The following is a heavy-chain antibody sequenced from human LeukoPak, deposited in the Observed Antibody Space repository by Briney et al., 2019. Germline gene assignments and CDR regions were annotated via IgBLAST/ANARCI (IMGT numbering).Heavy chain of an antibody. CDR2: IIPIFGTA. Sequence: SVKVSCKASGGTFSSYAISWVRQAPGQGLEWMGGIIPIFGTANYAQKFQGRVTITADESTSTAYMELSSLRSEDTAVYYCARVPHLDYGSGRNGMDVWGQGTTVTVSS. CDR1: GGTFSSYA. D-gene: IGHD3-10*01. J-gene: IGHJ6*02. V-gene: IGHV1-69*13. CDR3: ARVPHLDYGSGRNGMDV.